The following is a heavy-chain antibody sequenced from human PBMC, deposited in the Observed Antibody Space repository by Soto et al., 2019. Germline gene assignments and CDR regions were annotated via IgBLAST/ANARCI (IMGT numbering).Heavy chain of an antibody. CDR1: GFTFSSYW. J-gene: IGHJ6*03. V-gene: IGHV3-23*01. Sequence: GGSLRLSCSASGFTFSSYWMHWVRQAPGKGLVWVSQISGSGDSTYYADSVKGRFTISRDNSKNTLYLEMNSLRAEDTAVYYCAKSPGIAAAGTPYYFYYYMDVWGKGTTVTVSS. CDR2: ISGSGDST. D-gene: IGHD6-13*01. CDR3: AKSPGIAAAGTPYYFYYYMDV.